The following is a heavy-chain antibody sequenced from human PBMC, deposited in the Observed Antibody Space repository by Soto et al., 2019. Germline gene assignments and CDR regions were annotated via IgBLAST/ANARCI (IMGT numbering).Heavy chain of an antibody. CDR2: IWYDGSNK. CDR3: ARDATSVGATGMEV. V-gene: IGHV3-33*01. D-gene: IGHD1-26*01. CDR1: GFTFSSYG. J-gene: IGHJ6*04. Sequence: QVQLVESGGGVVQPGRSLRLSCAASGFTFSSYGMHWVRQAPGKGLEWVAVIWYDGSNKYYADSVKGRFTISRDNCKNTLYLQMNSLRAEDTAVYYCARDATSVGATGMEVWGKGSTVTVSS.